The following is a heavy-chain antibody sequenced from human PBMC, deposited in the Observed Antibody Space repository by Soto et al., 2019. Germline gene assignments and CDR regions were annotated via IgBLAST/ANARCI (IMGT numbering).Heavy chain of an antibody. Sequence: EVQLVESGGGLVQPGGSLRLSCAASGFIVSSNYMAWVRQAPGKWLEWVSVIYSGGGTNYADSVKGRFTISRDNSKNTLYLQMNSLRAEDTAVYYCARSSKDYGDFGWGQGTLVTVSS. D-gene: IGHD4-17*01. CDR1: GFIVSSNY. CDR2: IYSGGGT. J-gene: IGHJ4*02. V-gene: IGHV3-66*01. CDR3: ARSSKDYGDFG.